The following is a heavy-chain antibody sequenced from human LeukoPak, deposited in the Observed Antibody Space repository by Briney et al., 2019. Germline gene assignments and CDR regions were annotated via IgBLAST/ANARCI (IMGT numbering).Heavy chain of an antibody. J-gene: IGHJ4*02. CDR2: IYWDDDK. V-gene: IGHV2-5*02. CDR1: GFSLNTSVVG. CDR3: AHRGAVAATFDF. D-gene: IGHD6-19*01. Sequence: SGPTLVKPPQTLTLTCTFSGFSLNTSVVGVGWIRQPPGKALEWLALIYWDDDKRYSPSLKSRLTITKDTSKNQVVLTVTNMDPVDTATYYCAHRGAVAATFDFWGQGTLVTVSS.